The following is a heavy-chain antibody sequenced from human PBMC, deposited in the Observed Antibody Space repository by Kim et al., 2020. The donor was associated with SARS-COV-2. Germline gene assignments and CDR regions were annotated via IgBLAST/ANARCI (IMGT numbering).Heavy chain of an antibody. CDR3: ARDHLDGYNI. Sequence: GGSLRLSCAASGFSVNRFYMTWVRQAQGKGLEWVSVIYYDGNTDYADSVRGRFTISRDSSKNTLYLQMNSLRAEDTGVYYCARDHLDGYNIWGQGTLVTVSS. D-gene: IGHD5-12*01. CDR2: IYYDGNT. V-gene: IGHV3-53*01. CDR1: GFSVNRFY. J-gene: IGHJ4*02.